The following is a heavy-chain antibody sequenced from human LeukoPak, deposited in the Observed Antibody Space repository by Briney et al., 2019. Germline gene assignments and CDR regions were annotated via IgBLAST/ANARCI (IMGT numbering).Heavy chain of an antibody. V-gene: IGHV4-4*07. Sequence: SETLSLTSTVSAVSISSFYWSWVRQPAGKGLEWIGRTFARGGTSYTPSLRSGVTISVDKSKNQFSLNLSSVTAPDTAVYFCARAWVTGIKNYYYYYMDVWGKGTTVTVSS. CDR3: ARAWVTGIKNYYYYYMDV. CDR2: TFARGGT. D-gene: IGHD2-21*02. CDR1: AVSISSFY. J-gene: IGHJ6*03.